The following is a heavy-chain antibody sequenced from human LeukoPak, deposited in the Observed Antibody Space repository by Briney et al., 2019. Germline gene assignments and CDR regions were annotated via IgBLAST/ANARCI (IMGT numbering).Heavy chain of an antibody. J-gene: IGHJ4*02. CDR3: ATEGDDSSGYWD. V-gene: IGHV1-8*01. D-gene: IGHD3-22*01. CDR2: MNPNSGNT. Sequence: GASVKVSCKASGYTSTSYDINWVRQAPGQGLEWMGWMNPNSGNTGYSQKFRGRVTMTRNTSITTAYMELNSLRSEDTAVYYCATEGDDSSGYWDWGQGTLVTVSS. CDR1: GYTSTSYD.